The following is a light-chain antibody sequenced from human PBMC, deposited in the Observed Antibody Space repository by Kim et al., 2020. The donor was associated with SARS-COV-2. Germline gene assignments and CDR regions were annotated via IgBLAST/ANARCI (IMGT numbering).Light chain of an antibody. V-gene: IGKV3D-15*01. CDR2: GAS. J-gene: IGKJ4*02. Sequence: PGDSGTLFCRASQSVFRVLAWYQQKPGQPPRLLIHGASSRAADIPARFSASGSGTEFSLTIRSLQSEDGAIYYCQQYSQWPLTFGGGTKVDIK. CDR1: QSVFRV. CDR3: QQYSQWPLT.